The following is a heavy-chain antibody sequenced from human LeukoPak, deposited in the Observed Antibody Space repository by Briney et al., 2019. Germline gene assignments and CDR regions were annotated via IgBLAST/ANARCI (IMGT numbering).Heavy chain of an antibody. CDR2: IYYSGST. Sequence: SETLSLTCTVSGGSISSSSYYWGWIRQPPGKGLEWIGSIYYSGSTYYNPSLKSRVTISVDTSKNQFSLKLSSVTAADTAVYYCARSGWTYYYDSSGYNAFDIWGQGTMVTVSS. CDR1: GGSISSSSYY. D-gene: IGHD3-22*01. CDR3: ARSGWTYYYDSSGYNAFDI. V-gene: IGHV4-39*01. J-gene: IGHJ3*02.